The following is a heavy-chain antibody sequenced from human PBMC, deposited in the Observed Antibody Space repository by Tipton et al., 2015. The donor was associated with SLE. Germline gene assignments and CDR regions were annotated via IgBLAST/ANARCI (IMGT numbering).Heavy chain of an antibody. CDR1: GGSVSSGGYY. J-gene: IGHJ6*04. D-gene: IGHD6-6*01. V-gene: IGHV4-31*03. CDR3: ARDRSSSPGYMDV. CDR2: IFHSGNT. Sequence: LRLSCTVSGGSVSSGGYYWSWIRQHPGKGLEWIGFIFHSGNTYYNPSLKSRVFISVDTSKNQFSLRVNSVTAADTAVYYCARDRSSSPGYMDVWGRGTTVIVSS.